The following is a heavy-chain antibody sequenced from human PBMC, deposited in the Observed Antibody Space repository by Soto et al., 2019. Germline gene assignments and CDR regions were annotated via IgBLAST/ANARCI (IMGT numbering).Heavy chain of an antibody. Sequence: GGSLRLSCAASGFTFSSYAMSWVRQAPGKGLEWVSAISGSGGSTYYADSVKGRFTISRDNSKNTLYLQMNSLRAEDTAVYYCAKWMGRWLAKERDWFDPWGQGTLVTVSS. CDR3: AKWMGRWLAKERDWFDP. CDR1: GFTFSSYA. V-gene: IGHV3-23*01. CDR2: ISGSGGST. J-gene: IGHJ5*02. D-gene: IGHD6-19*01.